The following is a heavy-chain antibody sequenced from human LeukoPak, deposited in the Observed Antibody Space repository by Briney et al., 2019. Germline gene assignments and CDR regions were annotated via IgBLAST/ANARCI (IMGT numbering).Heavy chain of an antibody. CDR3: ARGRQNSGSYSDAFDV. V-gene: IGHV3-20*04. CDR1: GFTFDDYG. D-gene: IGHD1-26*01. Sequence: GGSLRLSCAASGFTFDDYGMSWVRQAPGKGLEWVSGTNWNGGSTGYADSVKGRFTISRDNAKNSLSLQMNSLRAEDTAVYYCARGRQNSGSYSDAFDVWGQGTVVTVSS. CDR2: TNWNGGST. J-gene: IGHJ3*01.